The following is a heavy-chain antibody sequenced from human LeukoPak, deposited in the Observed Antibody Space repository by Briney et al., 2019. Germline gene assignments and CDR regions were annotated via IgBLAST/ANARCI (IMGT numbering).Heavy chain of an antibody. CDR3: AFYGSGSYSPFDYYYYGMDV. CDR2: IIPILGIA. Sequence: ASVKVSCKASGGTFSSYAISWVRQAPGQGLEWMGRIIPILGIANYAQKFQGRVTITADKSTSTAYMELSSLRSEDTAVYYCAFYGSGSYSPFDYYYYGMDVWGQGTTVTVSS. D-gene: IGHD3-10*01. V-gene: IGHV1-69*04. CDR1: GGTFSSYA. J-gene: IGHJ6*02.